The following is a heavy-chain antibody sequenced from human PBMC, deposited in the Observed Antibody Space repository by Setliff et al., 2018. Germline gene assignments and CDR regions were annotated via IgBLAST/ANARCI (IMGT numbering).Heavy chain of an antibody. D-gene: IGHD3-10*01. Sequence: SGGSLRLSCAASGFTFSNYGMYWVRQAPGKGLVWVSRSNGGGRTTTYADAVKGRFTISRDKSKKTLYLQMNSLRPEDTSVYYCAKDKGKFGELCEYWGLGALVTVS. CDR3: AKDKGKFGELCEY. V-gene: IGHV3-74*01. CDR2: SNGGGRTT. CDR1: GFTFSNYG. J-gene: IGHJ4*02.